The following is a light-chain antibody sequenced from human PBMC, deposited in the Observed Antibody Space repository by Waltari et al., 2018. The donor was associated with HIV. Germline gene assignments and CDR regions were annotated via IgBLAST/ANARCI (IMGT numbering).Light chain of an antibody. V-gene: IGKV4-1*01. CDR2: WAS. CDR1: PTHLFTRNY. J-gene: IGKJ4*01. Sequence: DIVITQSPASLAVSLCPGDTVTCTSSPTHLFTRNYLAWYQQKPGQAPRVLIYWASTRAFGVPDRFSGSGSGTDFSLTISRVQAEDFAIYYCQQYDTLRATFGGGTKVEI. CDR3: QQYDTLRAT.